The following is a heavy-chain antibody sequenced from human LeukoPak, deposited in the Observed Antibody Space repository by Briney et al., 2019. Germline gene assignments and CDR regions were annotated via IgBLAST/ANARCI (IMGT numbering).Heavy chain of an antibody. CDR1: GDSGSSKSGA. CDR3: AREGGQQQLVLDY. Sequence: SQTLSLTCAISGDSGSSKSGAWRWIRQSPSRGLEWLGRTCYRSRWNNDYAVAVKSRIRINPDTSKKQFCLQLTSVTPEDTAVYYCAREGGQQQLVLDYWGQGTLVTVSS. J-gene: IGHJ4*02. V-gene: IGHV6-1*01. CDR2: TCYRSRWNN. D-gene: IGHD6-13*01.